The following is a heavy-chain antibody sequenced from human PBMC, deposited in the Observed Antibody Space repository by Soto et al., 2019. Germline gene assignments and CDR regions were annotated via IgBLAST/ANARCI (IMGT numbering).Heavy chain of an antibody. CDR3: GRDSKWDDTSVGMDV. CDR1: GYSFTRYS. D-gene: IGHD3-22*01. V-gene: IGHV1-3*01. CDR2: TNAGNGKT. J-gene: IGHJ6*02. Sequence: ASLKVSCKASGYSFTRYSIHWVRQAPGQSLEWMGWTNAGNGKTKYSQKFQGRVTITGDTSASTAYMELSSLRSEDTSVYYCGRDSKWDDTSVGMDVWGQGTKVTVSS.